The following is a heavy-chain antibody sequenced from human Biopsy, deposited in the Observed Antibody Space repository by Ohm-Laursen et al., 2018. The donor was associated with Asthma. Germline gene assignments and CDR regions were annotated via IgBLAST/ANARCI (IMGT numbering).Heavy chain of an antibody. V-gene: IGHV1-2*06. Sequence: SVKVSCKASGYTFIGCHIHWMRQAPGQGLEWMGRINPNSGGTNYAQKFQGRVTMTRDTSISTAYMEVSRLRSDDTAMYYCARDQKSAGDRWFDPWGQGTLVTVSS. D-gene: IGHD6-13*01. CDR3: ARDQKSAGDRWFDP. CDR2: INPNSGGT. CDR1: GYTFIGCH. J-gene: IGHJ5*02.